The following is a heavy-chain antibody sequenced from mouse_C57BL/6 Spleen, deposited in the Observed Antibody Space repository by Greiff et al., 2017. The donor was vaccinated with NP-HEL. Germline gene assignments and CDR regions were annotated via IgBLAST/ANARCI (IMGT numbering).Heavy chain of an antibody. CDR3: ARSEDYGSSGFAY. Sequence: QVQLKESGAELVRPGTSVKMSCKASGYTFTNYWIGWAKQRPGHGLEWIGDIYPGGGYTNYNEKFKGRATLTADKSSSTAYMQFSSLTSEDSAIYYCARSEDYGSSGFAYWGQGTLVTVSA. V-gene: IGHV1-63*01. J-gene: IGHJ3*01. CDR1: GYTFTNYW. D-gene: IGHD1-1*01. CDR2: IYPGGGYT.